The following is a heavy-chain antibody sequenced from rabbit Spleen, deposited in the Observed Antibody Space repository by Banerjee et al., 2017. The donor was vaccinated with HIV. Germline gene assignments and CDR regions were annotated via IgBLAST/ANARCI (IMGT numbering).Heavy chain of an antibody. CDR3: ARDTGTYDYIDVYFNL. D-gene: IGHD7-1*01. J-gene: IGHJ4*01. CDR2: IDDDSSASA. V-gene: IGHV1S40*01. CDR1: GFSFSVGYD. Sequence: QSLEESGGDLVKPGASLTLTCTASGFSFSVGYDMCWVRQAPGKGLEWIACIDDDSSASAYYTSWAKGRFTISKTSSTTVTLQMTSLTAADTATYFCARDTGTYDYIDVYFNLWGPGTLVTVS.